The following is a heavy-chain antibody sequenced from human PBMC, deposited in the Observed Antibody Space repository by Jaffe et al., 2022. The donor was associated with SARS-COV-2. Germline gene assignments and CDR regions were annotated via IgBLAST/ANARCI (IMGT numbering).Heavy chain of an antibody. CDR3: ARCGGGSCYLLDY. D-gene: IGHD2-15*01. CDR1: GFTFSSYA. CDR2: ISSNGGST. V-gene: IGHV3-64*01. Sequence: EVQLVESGGGLVQPGGSLRLSCAASGFTFSSYAMHWVRQAPGKGLEYVSAISSNGGSTYYANSVKGRFTISRDNSKNTLYLQMGSLRAEDMAVYYCARCGGGSCYLLDYWGQGTLVTVSS. J-gene: IGHJ4*02.